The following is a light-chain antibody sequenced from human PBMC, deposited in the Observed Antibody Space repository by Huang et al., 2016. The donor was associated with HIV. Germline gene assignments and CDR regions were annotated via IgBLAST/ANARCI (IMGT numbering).Light chain of an antibody. V-gene: IGKV4-1*01. CDR2: CAS. J-gene: IGKJ1*01. CDR1: QSLLYSLSKKNY. CDR3: LQYYSVPQT. Sequence: DIVMTQSPDSLAVSPGERATINCKSSQSLLYSLSKKNYLAWFQQKPGRPPRLLIYCASTRESEVPDRFSGSGYGTDFTLTINNLQAEDVSVYFCLQYYSVPQTFGHGTKVEIK.